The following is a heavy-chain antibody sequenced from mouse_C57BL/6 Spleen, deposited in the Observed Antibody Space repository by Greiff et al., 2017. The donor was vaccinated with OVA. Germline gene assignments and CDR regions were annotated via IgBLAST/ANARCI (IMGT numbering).Heavy chain of an antibody. CDR1: GYSFTDYY. V-gene: IGHV1-39*01. CDR3: AREYYGSSYACDY. CDR2: INPNYGTT. J-gene: IGHJ2*01. Sequence: VQLQQSGPELVKPGASVKISCKASGYSFTDYYMNWVKQSHGKSLEWIGVINPNYGTTSYNQKFKGKATLTVDQSSSTAYMQLNSLTSADSAVYDCAREYYGSSYACDYWGQGTTLTVSS. D-gene: IGHD1-1*01.